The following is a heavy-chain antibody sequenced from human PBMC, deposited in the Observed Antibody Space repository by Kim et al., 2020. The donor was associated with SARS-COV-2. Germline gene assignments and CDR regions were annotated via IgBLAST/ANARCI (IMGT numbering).Heavy chain of an antibody. CDR3: AKERAKGRTIYGVVIIPLAGMDV. CDR2: ISWDRGNI. Sequence: GGSLRLSCAASGFTFDDYAMHWVRQAPGKGLEWVAGISWDRGNIGYADSVKGRFTISRDNAKNSLYLQMNSLRAEDTALYYCAKERAKGRTIYGVVIIPLAGMDVWGQGTTVTVSS. D-gene: IGHD3-3*01. CDR1: GFTFDDYA. J-gene: IGHJ6*02. V-gene: IGHV3-9*01.